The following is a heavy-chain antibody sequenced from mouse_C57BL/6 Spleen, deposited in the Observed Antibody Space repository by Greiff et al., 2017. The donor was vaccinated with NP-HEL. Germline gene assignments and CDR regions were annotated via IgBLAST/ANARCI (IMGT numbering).Heavy chain of an antibody. CDR3: ARKGNDYGAYAMDY. V-gene: IGHV1-82*01. Sequence: VQLKQSGPELVKPGASVKISCKASGYAFSSSWMNWVKQRPGKGLEWIGRIYPGDGDTNYNGKFKGKATLTADKSSSTAYMQLSSLTSEDSAVYFCARKGNDYGAYAMDYWGQGTSVTVSS. CDR1: GYAFSSSW. J-gene: IGHJ4*01. CDR2: IYPGDGDT. D-gene: IGHD2-4*01.